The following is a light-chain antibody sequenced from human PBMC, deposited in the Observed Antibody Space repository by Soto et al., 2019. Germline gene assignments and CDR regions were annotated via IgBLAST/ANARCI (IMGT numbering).Light chain of an antibody. J-gene: IGKJ4*01. CDR1: QSVSSSY. CDR2: VAS. CDR3: HQYDSSPLT. V-gene: IGKV3-20*01. Sequence: EIVLTQSPGTLSLSPGERATLSCRASQSVSSSYLAWYQQKPGQAPRLLIYVASSRATGIPDRFSGSGSGTDFTRIFSRLESEDFAVYYCHQYDSSPLTFGGGTKVEIK.